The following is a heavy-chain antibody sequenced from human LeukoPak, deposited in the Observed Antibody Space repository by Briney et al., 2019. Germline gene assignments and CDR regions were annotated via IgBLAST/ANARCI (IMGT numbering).Heavy chain of an antibody. J-gene: IGHJ4*02. Sequence: ETSETLSLTCAVYGGSFSGYYWSWIRQPPGKGLEWIGEINHSGSTNYNPSLKSRVTISVDTSKNQFSLKLSSVTAADTAVYYCAGGKDIVATTNLDYWGQGTLVTVSS. CDR1: GGSFSGYY. V-gene: IGHV4-34*01. CDR2: INHSGST. CDR3: AGGKDIVATTNLDY. D-gene: IGHD5-12*01.